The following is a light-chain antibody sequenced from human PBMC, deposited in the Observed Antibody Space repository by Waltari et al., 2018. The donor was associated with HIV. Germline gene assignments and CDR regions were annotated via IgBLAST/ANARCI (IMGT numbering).Light chain of an antibody. CDR2: YKSDSYG. J-gene: IGLJ1*01. V-gene: IGLV5-45*02. Sequence: QAVLTQPSSLSAPPGTSASLTCTLRSGIHVASYRIYWYQQRSGTPPQVLLTYKSDSYGQRGSGGPSRFSASKEASANAGILLISGIQSEEEADYYCMIWHSNAYVFGSGTKVTV. CDR1: SGIHVASYR. CDR3: MIWHSNAYV.